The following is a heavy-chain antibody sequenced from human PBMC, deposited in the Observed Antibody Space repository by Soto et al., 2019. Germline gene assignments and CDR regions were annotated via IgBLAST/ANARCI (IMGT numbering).Heavy chain of an antibody. V-gene: IGHV3-30-3*01. CDR3: ARGWGAVAAVMDV. Sequence: GGSLRLSCAASGFTFSSYAMHWVRQAPGKGLEWVAVISYDGSNKYYADSVKGRFTISRDNSKNTLYLQMNSLRAEDTAVYYRARGWGAVAAVMDVWGQGTTVTVSS. CDR2: ISYDGSNK. CDR1: GFTFSSYA. D-gene: IGHD2-15*01. J-gene: IGHJ6*02.